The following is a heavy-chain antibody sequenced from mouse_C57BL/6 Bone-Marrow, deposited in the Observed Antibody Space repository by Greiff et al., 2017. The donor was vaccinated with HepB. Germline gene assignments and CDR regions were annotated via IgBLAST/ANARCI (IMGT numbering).Heavy chain of an antibody. CDR3: TRDYYYGSSYYFDY. D-gene: IGHD1-1*01. CDR2: IYPGNSDT. V-gene: IGHV1-5*01. Sequence: VQLQQSGTVLARPGASVKMSCKTSGYTFTSYWMHWVKQRPGQGLEWIGAIYPGNSDTSYNQKFKGKAKLTAVTSASTAYMELSSLTNEDSAVYYCTRDYYYGSSYYFDYWGQGTTLTVSS. CDR1: GYTFTSYW. J-gene: IGHJ2*01.